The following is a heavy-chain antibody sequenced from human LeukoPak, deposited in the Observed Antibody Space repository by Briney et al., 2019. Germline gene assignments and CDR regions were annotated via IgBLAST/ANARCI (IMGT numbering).Heavy chain of an antibody. CDR2: ILYSGST. D-gene: IGHD6-13*01. J-gene: IGHJ4*02. V-gene: IGHV4-31*03. CDR1: GGSISSGGYY. CDR3: AREGVAAGSDPRLRLRPYFDY. Sequence: SQTLSLTCTVSGGSISSGGYYWSWIRQHPGKGLEWIGYILYSGSTYYNPSLKSRVTISVDTSKNQFSLKLSSVTAADTAVYYCAREGVAAGSDPRLRLRPYFDYWGQGTLVTVSS.